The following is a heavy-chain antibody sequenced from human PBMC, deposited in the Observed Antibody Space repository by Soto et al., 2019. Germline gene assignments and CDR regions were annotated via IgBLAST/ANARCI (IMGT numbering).Heavy chain of an antibody. CDR3: ARGDFLAALHGMDV. Sequence: QVQLQESGPGLVKPSQTLSLTCTVSGGSISSGDYYWSWIRQAPGKGLEWIGYIYYSGSTYYTPSLKSRVTISVDTSKNQFSLKLSSVTAADTAVYYCARGDFLAALHGMDVWGQGTTVTVSS. D-gene: IGHD6-6*01. V-gene: IGHV4-30-4*01. J-gene: IGHJ6*02. CDR1: GGSISSGDYY. CDR2: IYYSGST.